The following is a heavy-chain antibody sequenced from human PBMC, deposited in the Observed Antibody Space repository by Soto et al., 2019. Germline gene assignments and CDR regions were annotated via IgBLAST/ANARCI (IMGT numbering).Heavy chain of an antibody. D-gene: IGHD2-2*01. V-gene: IGHV3-30-3*01. Sequence: GGSLRLSCAASGFIFNSYALHWVRQAPGKGLEWVAVLSYDGSNKYYSDSVKGRFTISRDHSKNTLYLQMNSLRSEDTAVYSCARGLLGVIPAAIVSYYGLDVWGQGTTVTVSS. CDR2: LSYDGSNK. CDR3: ARGLLGVIPAAIVSYYGLDV. CDR1: GFIFNSYA. J-gene: IGHJ6*02.